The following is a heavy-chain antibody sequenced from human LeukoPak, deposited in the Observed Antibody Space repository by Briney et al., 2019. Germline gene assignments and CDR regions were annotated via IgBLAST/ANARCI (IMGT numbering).Heavy chain of an antibody. J-gene: IGHJ2*01. V-gene: IGHV4-59*01. CDR3: ARGITAASLIWYFDL. Sequence: SETLSLTCTVSGGSISGYYWSWIRQPPGKGLEWIGYIYFSGSSKYNPSRKSRVTMSVATSKNQFSLNLSSVTAADTAVYYCARGITAASLIWYFDLWGRGTLVTVSS. CDR2: IYFSGSS. D-gene: IGHD6-13*01. CDR1: GGSISGYY.